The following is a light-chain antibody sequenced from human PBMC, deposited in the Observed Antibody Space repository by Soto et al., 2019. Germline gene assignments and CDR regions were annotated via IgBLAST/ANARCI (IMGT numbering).Light chain of an antibody. V-gene: IGKV3-15*01. CDR1: ESVGSN. Sequence: EIVVTQSPATQSVSSGERATLSCRASESVGSNLAWFQHKPGQAPRLLIYAASTKATGVPARFTGSGSRTDFNLTIASLQSEDFAVYYCQQYYHWPRTFGQGTKVDIK. J-gene: IGKJ1*01. CDR3: QQYYHWPRT. CDR2: AAS.